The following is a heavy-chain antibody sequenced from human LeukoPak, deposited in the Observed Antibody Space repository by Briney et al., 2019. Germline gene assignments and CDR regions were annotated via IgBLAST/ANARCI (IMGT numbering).Heavy chain of an antibody. CDR3: ARGDRLRRLAFDI. D-gene: IGHD4-17*01. J-gene: IGHJ3*02. CDR2: IYYSGST. Sequence: SQTLSLTCTVSGGSISSGGYYWSWIRQHPGKGLEWIGYIYYSGSTYYNPSLKSRVTISVDTSKNQFSRKLSSVTAADTAVYYCARGDRLRRLAFDIWGQGTMVTVSS. CDR1: GGSISSGGYY. V-gene: IGHV4-31*03.